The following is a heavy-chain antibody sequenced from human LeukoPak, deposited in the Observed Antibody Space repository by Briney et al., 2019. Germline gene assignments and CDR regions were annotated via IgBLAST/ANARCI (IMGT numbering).Heavy chain of an antibody. V-gene: IGHV3-23*01. CDR3: ARAYDSSGLVY. CDR2: ISGSDDST. J-gene: IGHJ4*02. CDR1: GFTFSSYA. Sequence: GGSLRLSCVVSGFTFSSYAMSWVRQAPGKGLEWVSDISGSDDSTYYADSVKGRFTISRDNSKNTLYLQMNSLRAEDTAVYYCARAYDSSGLVYWGQGTLVTVSS. D-gene: IGHD3-22*01.